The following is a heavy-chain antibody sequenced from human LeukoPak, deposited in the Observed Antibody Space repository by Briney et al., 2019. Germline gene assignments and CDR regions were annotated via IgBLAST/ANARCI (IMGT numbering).Heavy chain of an antibody. CDR1: GFTLGSYW. CDR2: IRQDGNVR. Sequence: GGSLRLSCTASGFTLGSYWVSWVRQTPAKGLEWMANIRQDGNVRYYVDSVGGRFTISRDNAKNSLYLQMNNLRADDTALYYCAREIVGYDAFDIWGQGTMVTVSS. CDR3: AREIVGYDAFDI. V-gene: IGHV3-7*01. D-gene: IGHD1-1*01. J-gene: IGHJ3*02.